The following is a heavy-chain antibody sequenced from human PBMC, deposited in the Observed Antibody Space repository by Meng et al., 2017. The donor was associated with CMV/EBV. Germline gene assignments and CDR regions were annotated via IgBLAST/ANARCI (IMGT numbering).Heavy chain of an antibody. Sequence: VHADAEVRKPGASLMVPCKASGYSFTSYGISWVRQPPGQGLEWMGWNSAYNGNTNYAQKLQGRVTMTTDTSTSTAYMELRSLRSDDTAVYYCARDPLFGGGGRFDLWGRGTLVTVSS. D-gene: IGHD3-10*01. J-gene: IGHJ2*01. V-gene: IGHV1-18*01. CDR3: ARDPLFGGGGRFDL. CDR1: GYSFTSYG. CDR2: NSAYNGNT.